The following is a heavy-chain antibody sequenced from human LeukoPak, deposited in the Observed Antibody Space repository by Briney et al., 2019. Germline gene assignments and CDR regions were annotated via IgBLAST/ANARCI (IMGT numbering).Heavy chain of an antibody. J-gene: IGHJ4*02. CDR2: IYYSGST. D-gene: IGHD3-10*01. V-gene: IGHV4-59*01. CDR1: GGSISSYY. Sequence: PSETLSLTCTVSGGSISSYYWSWIRQPPGKGLEWIGYIYYSGSTNYNPSLKSRVTISVDTSKNQFSLKLSSVTAADTAVYYCARDHDYYGSGSYYDYWGQGTLVTVSS. CDR3: ARDHDYYGSGSYYDY.